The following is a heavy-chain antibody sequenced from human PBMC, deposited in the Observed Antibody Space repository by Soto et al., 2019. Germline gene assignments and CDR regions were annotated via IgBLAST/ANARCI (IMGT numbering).Heavy chain of an antibody. CDR2: IYSGGST. Sequence: GGSLGLSCAASGFTVSSNYMCWVRQAPGKGLEWVSVIYSGGSTYYADSVKGRFTISRNNSKNTLYLQMNSLRAEDTAVYYCGRGASPPGSGIGRKDLRYYYYYYMDVWGKGTTVTVSS. CDR3: GRGASPPGSGIGRKDLRYYYYYYMDV. V-gene: IGHV3-66*01. D-gene: IGHD3-10*01. J-gene: IGHJ6*03. CDR1: GFTVSSNY.